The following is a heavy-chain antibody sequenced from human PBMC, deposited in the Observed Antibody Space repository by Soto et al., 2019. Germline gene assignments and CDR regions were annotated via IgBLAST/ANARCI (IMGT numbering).Heavy chain of an antibody. D-gene: IGHD3-10*01. J-gene: IGHJ6*02. CDR1: GYTFTSYD. Sequence: VKVSCKASGYTFTSYDINWVRQATGQGLEWMGWMNPNSGNTGYAQKFQGRVTMTRNTSISTAYMELSSLRSEDTAVYYCAILTYYYDSGCYYNPDLYYYYYYGMDVWGQGTTVTVS. CDR3: AILTYYYDSGCYYNPDLYYYYYYGMDV. V-gene: IGHV1-8*01. CDR2: MNPNSGNT.